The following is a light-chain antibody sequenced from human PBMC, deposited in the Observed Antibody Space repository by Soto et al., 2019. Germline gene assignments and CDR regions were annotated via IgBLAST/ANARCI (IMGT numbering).Light chain of an antibody. J-gene: IGKJ4*01. CDR1: QSVSSSY. CDR3: QQRSNWALT. CDR2: GAS. Sequence: IVLTQSPAILALSPGDRATLSCRASQSVSSSYLAWYQHKPGQAPRLLIHGASSRATGIPDRFSGSGSGTDFTLTISRLEPEDFAVYYCQQRSNWALTFGGGTKVDIK. V-gene: IGKV3D-20*02.